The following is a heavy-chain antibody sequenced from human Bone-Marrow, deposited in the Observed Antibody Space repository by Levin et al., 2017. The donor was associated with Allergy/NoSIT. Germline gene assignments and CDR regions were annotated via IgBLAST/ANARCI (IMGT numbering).Heavy chain of an antibody. CDR2: IYWDDDK. CDR1: GFSLRLSGVG. J-gene: IGHJ5*02. Sequence: SGPTLVKPTQTLTLTCTFSGFSLRLSGVGVGWIRQPPGKALEWLALIYWDDDKRYSPSLKRRLTITKDTSKNQVVLTMTNMDPVDTATYYCAHNIVYSSSSGWFDPWGQGTLVTVSS. V-gene: IGHV2-5*02. CDR3: AHNIVYSSSSGWFDP. D-gene: IGHD6-6*01.